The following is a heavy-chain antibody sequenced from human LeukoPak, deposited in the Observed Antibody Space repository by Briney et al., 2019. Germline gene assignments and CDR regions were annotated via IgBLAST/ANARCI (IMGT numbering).Heavy chain of an antibody. D-gene: IGHD6-25*01. CDR2: INHSGST. CDR3: ARGRISGWYYYYMDV. J-gene: IGHJ6*03. CDR1: GGSLSGYH. Sequence: PSETLSLTCAVYGGSLSGYHWSWIRQPPGKGLEWIGEINHSGSTNYNPSLKSRVTISVDASKNQFSLKLSSVTAADTAVYYCARGRISGWYYYYMDVWGKGTTVTVSS. V-gene: IGHV4-34*01.